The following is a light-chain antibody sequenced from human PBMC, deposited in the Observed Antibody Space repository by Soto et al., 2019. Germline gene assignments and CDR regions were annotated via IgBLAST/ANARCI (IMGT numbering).Light chain of an antibody. Sequence: EIVLTQSPGTLSLSPGERATLYCRANQSVSSGYLAWYQQKPGQAPRLLIYAASSSAAGIPDRFSGSGSGTDFTLTISRLEPEDFSVYYCQQYGGPPQTFGQGTKVDIK. J-gene: IGKJ1*01. V-gene: IGKV3-20*01. CDR3: QQYGGPPQT. CDR2: AAS. CDR1: QSVSSGY.